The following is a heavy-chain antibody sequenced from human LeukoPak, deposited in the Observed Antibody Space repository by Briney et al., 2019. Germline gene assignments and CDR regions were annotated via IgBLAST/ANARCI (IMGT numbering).Heavy chain of an antibody. CDR2: INPSGGST. V-gene: IGHV1-46*01. D-gene: IGHD6-19*01. Sequence: ASVKVSCKASGYTFTSYYMRWVQQAPGQGLEWMGIINPSGGSTSYAQKFQGRVTMTRDMSTSTVYMELSSLRSEDTAVYYCASDSSGGSDAFDIWGQGTMVTVSS. J-gene: IGHJ3*02. CDR3: ASDSSGGSDAFDI. CDR1: GYTFTSYY.